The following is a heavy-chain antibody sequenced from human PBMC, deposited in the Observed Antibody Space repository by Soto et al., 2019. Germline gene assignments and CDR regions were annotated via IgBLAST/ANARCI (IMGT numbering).Heavy chain of an antibody. CDR1: GFTFSSYA. CDR3: ARDRLDVVVPAAILAY. D-gene: IGHD2-2*02. Sequence: GSLRLSCAASGFTFSSYAMGWVRQGPGKGLEWVAVVSIGGSTHYADSVKGRFTISRDNSKNTLYLQMNSLRVEDTAPYYCARDRLDVVVPAAILAYWGQGTLVTVSS. CDR2: VSIGGST. V-gene: IGHV3-23*01. J-gene: IGHJ4*02.